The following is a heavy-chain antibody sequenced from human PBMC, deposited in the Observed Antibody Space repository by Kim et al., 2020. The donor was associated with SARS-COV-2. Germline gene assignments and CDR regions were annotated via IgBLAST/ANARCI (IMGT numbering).Heavy chain of an antibody. D-gene: IGHD1-1*01. CDR3: VKGGNYIYNLMDV. J-gene: IGHJ6*02. Sequence: YAESGRGRFTMSRDNGKHMVYLEMSSLGAEDTAVYFCVKGGNYIYNLMDVWGQGTTVTVSS. V-gene: IGHV3-74*01.